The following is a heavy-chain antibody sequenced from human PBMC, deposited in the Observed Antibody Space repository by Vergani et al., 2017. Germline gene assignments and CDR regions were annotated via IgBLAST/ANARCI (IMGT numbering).Heavy chain of an antibody. D-gene: IGHD6-19*01. CDR1: GFTFSSYW. V-gene: IGHV3-7*01. CDR2: IKQDGSEE. CDR3: ARQGRYSSGWYLAVWYFDY. J-gene: IGHJ4*02. Sequence: EVQLVESGGGLVQPGGSLRLSCAASGFTFSSYWMSWVRQAPGKGLEWVANIKQDGSEEYYVDSVKGRFTISRDNAKNSLYLQMNSLRAEDTAVYYCARQGRYSSGWYLAVWYFDYWGQGTLVTVSS.